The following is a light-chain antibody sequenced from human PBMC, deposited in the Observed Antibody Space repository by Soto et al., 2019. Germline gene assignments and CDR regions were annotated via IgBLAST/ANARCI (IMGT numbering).Light chain of an antibody. CDR2: QTS. Sequence: LVLTQSPATLSSFPGDRVTLSCRASQYINTRLAWYQHRPGQAPRLLIYQTSIRAAGIPARFSASGSGTDFTLTISDVQPEDFALYYCHQRQSWRRTFIQGTQVDI. CDR1: QYINTR. V-gene: IGKV3-11*01. J-gene: IGKJ1*01. CDR3: HQRQSWRRT.